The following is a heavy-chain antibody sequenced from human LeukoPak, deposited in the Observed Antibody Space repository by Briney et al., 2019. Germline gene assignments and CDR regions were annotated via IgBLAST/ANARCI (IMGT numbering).Heavy chain of an antibody. D-gene: IGHD6-19*01. J-gene: IGHJ4*02. CDR3: AREYSGLDF. Sequence: GSLRLSCAASGFTFSDHYMTWIRQAPGKGLEWVSYISNSGSSRFYADSVKGRFTISRDNANDSGYLIMTSLRAEDTAMYYCAREYSGLDFWGQGTRVTVSS. CDR2: ISNSGSSR. V-gene: IGHV3-11*01. CDR1: GFTFSDHY.